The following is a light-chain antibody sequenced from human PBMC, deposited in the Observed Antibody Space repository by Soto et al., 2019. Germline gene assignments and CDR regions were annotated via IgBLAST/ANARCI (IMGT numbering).Light chain of an antibody. CDR1: QSVSSNY. CDR2: GAS. V-gene: IGKV3-20*01. Sequence: EIVLTQSPGTLSLSPGERATLSCRASQSVSSNYLAWYQQKPGQAPILLIYGASSRATGIPDRFSGSGSGTDFTLTISRLGPEDFAMYYCQQYGTSAPITFGQGTRLEIE. J-gene: IGKJ5*01. CDR3: QQYGTSAPIT.